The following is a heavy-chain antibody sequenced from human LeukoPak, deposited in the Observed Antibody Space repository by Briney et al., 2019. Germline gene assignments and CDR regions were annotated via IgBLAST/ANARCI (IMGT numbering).Heavy chain of an antibody. CDR1: TFGDYA. Sequence: TFGDYAMSWIRQPPGKGLEWIGYIYYSGSTYYNPSLKSRVTISVDTSKNQFSLKLSSVTAADTAVYYCARDRGGGRYFDYWGQGTLVTVSS. J-gene: IGHJ4*02. CDR3: ARDRGGGRYFDY. D-gene: IGHD2-15*01. V-gene: IGHV4-30-4*08. CDR2: IYYSGST.